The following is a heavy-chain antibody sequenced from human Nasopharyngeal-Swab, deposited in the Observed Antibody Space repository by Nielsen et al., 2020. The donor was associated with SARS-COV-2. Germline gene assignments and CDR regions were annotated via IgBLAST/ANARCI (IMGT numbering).Heavy chain of an antibody. CDR1: GGSISSGGYY. CDR3: ARGDIVVATNVWCDP. Sequence: SDTLSLTCTVSGGSISSGGYYWSWIRQHPGKGLEWIGYVISSGGTYYSPSLKSRLSISVDTSNNQFSLRLSSVTAADTGVYYCARGDIVVATNVWCDPWGQGTLVTVSS. J-gene: IGHJ5*02. V-gene: IGHV4-31*03. CDR2: VISSGGT. D-gene: IGHD1-26*01.